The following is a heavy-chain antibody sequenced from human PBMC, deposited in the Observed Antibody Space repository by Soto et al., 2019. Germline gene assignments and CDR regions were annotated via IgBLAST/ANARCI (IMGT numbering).Heavy chain of an antibody. J-gene: IGHJ2*01. CDR3: AREGSFYGTNSDWYFDL. CDR1: GFTFSDYY. V-gene: IGHV3-11*01. D-gene: IGHD2-8*01. CDR2: ISSSGSRI. Sequence: QVQLVESGGGLVKPGGSLRLSCAASGFTFSDYYMSWIRQAPGKGLEWVSSISSSGSRIYYADSVKGRFTFYRDNARTYLYRQMPSLRADDTDLYYCAREGSFYGTNSDWYFDLWGRGALVTVSS.